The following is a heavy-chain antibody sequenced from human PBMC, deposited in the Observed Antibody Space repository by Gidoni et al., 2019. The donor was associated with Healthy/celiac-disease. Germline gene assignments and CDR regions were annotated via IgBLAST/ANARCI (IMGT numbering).Heavy chain of an antibody. V-gene: IGHV4-34*01. CDR2: INHSGST. D-gene: IGHD3-3*01. CDR1: GGSFSGYY. CDR3: ARRAGPYLEGQNWFDP. Sequence: QVQLQQWGAGLLKPSETLSLTCAVYGGSFSGYYWSWIRQPPGKGLELIREINHSGSTNYNPSLKSRVTISVDTSKNQFSLKLSSVTAADTAVYYCARRAGPYLEGQNWFDPWGQGTLVTVSS. J-gene: IGHJ5*02.